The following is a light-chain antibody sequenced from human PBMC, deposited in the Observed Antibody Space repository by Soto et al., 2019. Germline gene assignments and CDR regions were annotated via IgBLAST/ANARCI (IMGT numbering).Light chain of an antibody. Sequence: DIQMPQSPSSLSAPVGDRVTITCRASQSISSYSSWYQQKPGKAPKRLIYVGSTWQSGVPSRFSGSGSGTDFTLTISSLQPEDFATYYCQQTYTTPFTFGGGTKVDVK. V-gene: IGKV1-39*01. CDR3: QQTYTTPFT. J-gene: IGKJ4*01. CDR1: QSISSY. CDR2: VGS.